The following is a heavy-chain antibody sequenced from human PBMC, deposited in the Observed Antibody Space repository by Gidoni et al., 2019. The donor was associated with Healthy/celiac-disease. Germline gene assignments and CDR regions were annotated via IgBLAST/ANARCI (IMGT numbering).Heavy chain of an antibody. Sequence: EVQLVESGGGLVQPGGSLRLSCAASGFTFSSYDMHWVRQATGKGLEWVSAIGTAGDTYYPGSVKGRFTISRENAKNSLYLKMNSLRAGDTAVYYCARGVFTMVRGIIDAFDIWGQGTMVTVSS. CDR3: ARGVFTMVRGIIDAFDI. CDR2: IGTAGDT. CDR1: GFTFSSYD. V-gene: IGHV3-13*01. J-gene: IGHJ3*02. D-gene: IGHD3-10*01.